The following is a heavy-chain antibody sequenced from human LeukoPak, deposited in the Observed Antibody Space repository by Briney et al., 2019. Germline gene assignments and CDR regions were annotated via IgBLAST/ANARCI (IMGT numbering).Heavy chain of an antibody. V-gene: IGHV3-23*01. J-gene: IGHJ6*02. CDR1: GFTLRSYT. D-gene: IGHD3-10*01. CDR2: ISGSGDNT. CDR3: ARALGGFPYYYGMDV. Sequence: GGSLRLSCAASGFTLRSYTLSWVRQAPGKGLEWVSSISGSGDNTYYADSVKGRFSISRDNSKNTLYLQMNSLRAEDTAIYYCARALGGFPYYYGMDVWGQGTTVTVSS.